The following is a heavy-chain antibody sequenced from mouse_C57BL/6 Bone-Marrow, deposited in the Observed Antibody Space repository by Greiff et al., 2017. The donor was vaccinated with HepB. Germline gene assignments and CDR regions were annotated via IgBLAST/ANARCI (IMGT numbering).Heavy chain of an antibody. V-gene: IGHV5-6*01. CDR1: GFTFSSYG. CDR3: ARHPSTMVTSWFAY. J-gene: IGHJ3*01. D-gene: IGHD2-2*01. Sequence: EVQGVESGGDLVKPGGSLKLSCAASGFTFSSYGMSWVRQTPDKRLEWVATISSGGSYTYYPDSVKGRFTISRDNAKNTLYLQMSSLKSEDTAMYYCARHPSTMVTSWFAYWGQGTLVTVSA. CDR2: ISSGGSYT.